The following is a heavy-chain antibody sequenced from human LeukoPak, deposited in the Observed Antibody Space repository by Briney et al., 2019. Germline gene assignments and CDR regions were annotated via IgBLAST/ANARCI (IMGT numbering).Heavy chain of an antibody. CDR2: ISSSGIYT. V-gene: IGHV3-11*06. CDR3: ARGGADYVIGY. Sequence: GGSLRLSCAASGFTFSDYYMTWIRQAPGKGLEWISYISSSGIYTEYAYSVKGRITISRDNSKNTMYLQINSLRAEDTAVYYCARGGADYVIGYWGQGTLVTVSS. D-gene: IGHD4-17*01. J-gene: IGHJ4*02. CDR1: GFTFSDYY.